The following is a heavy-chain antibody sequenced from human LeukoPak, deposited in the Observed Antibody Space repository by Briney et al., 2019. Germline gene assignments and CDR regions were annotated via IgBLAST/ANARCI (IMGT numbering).Heavy chain of an antibody. D-gene: IGHD4-17*01. J-gene: IGHJ3*01. Sequence: ASSKISCKASGYTFTDYYIYWRRQAPGQGLEWMGWINPKRGVTTYAQKFQGRVTMTRDTSITTAYMELTRLRSDDTTIYYCARERNYGDYGNAFDVWGQGTKVTVSS. V-gene: IGHV1-2*02. CDR3: ARERNYGDYGNAFDV. CDR2: INPKRGVT. CDR1: GYTFTDYY.